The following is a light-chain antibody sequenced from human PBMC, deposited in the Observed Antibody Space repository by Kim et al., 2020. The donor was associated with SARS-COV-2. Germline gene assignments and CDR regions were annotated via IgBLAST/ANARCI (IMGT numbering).Light chain of an antibody. CDR1: QDISNY. Sequence: DIQMTQSPSSLSASVGDRVTITCQASQDISNYLNWYQQKPGKAPKLLIYDASNLETGVPSRFSGSGSGTDFTFTISSLQPEDIATYYCQQYDNHPTFGQGTKLEI. CDR2: DAS. J-gene: IGKJ2*01. CDR3: QQYDNHPT. V-gene: IGKV1-33*01.